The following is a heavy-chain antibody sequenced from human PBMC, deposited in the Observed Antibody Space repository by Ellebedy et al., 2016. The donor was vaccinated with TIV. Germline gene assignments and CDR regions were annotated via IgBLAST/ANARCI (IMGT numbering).Heavy chain of an antibody. CDR1: GYTFTDYY. CDR2: INPNTGGS. Sequence: AASVKVSCKASGYTFTDYYIHWVRPAPGQRLEWLGWINPNTGGSDYAQKFQGRVTLTGDTSISTADMELNSLRSEDTAIYYCAREFSMVRRAVWGQGTLVAVAS. V-gene: IGHV1-2*02. D-gene: IGHD3-10*01. J-gene: IGHJ4*02. CDR3: AREFSMVRRAV.